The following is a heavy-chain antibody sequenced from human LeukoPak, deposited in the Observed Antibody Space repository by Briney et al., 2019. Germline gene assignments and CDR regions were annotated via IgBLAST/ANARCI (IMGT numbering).Heavy chain of an antibody. J-gene: IGHJ6*02. Sequence: ASVKVSCKASGGTFSSYAISWVRQAPGQGLEWMGRIIPILGIANYAQKFQGRVTMTRDTSTSTVYMELSSLRSEDTAVYYCAREPGYSSSWYLDGMDVWGQGTTVTVSS. CDR1: GGTFSSYA. CDR3: AREPGYSSSWYLDGMDV. D-gene: IGHD6-13*01. V-gene: IGHV1-69*04. CDR2: IIPILGIA.